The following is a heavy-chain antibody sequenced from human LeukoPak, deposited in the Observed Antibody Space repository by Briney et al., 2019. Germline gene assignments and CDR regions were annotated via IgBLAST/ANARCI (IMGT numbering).Heavy chain of an antibody. CDR3: AKDTVVVVPAALPEIYYYYYMDV. Sequence: PGGSLRLSCAASGFTFSTYAMTWVRQAPGKGLEWVSAISGSGGSTYYADSVKGRFTISRDNSKNTLYLQMNSLRAEDTAVYYCAKDTVVVVPAALPEIYYYYYMDVWGKGTTVTISS. D-gene: IGHD2-2*02. V-gene: IGHV3-23*01. CDR2: ISGSGGST. J-gene: IGHJ6*03. CDR1: GFTFSTYA.